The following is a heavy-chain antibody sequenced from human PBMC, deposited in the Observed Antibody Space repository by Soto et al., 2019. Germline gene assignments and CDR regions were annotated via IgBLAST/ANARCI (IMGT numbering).Heavy chain of an antibody. J-gene: IGHJ3*02. CDR1: EGKCIGYS. CDR2: ISSSSSTI. Sequence: RHWYGASEGKCIGYSVNWVRQAPGKGLEWVSYISSSSSTIYYADSVKARFTISRDNAKNSLYLQMNSLRDEDTAVYYCTREPLDYGDYTDICGQGT. CDR3: TREPLDYGDYTDI. D-gene: IGHD4-17*01. V-gene: IGHV3-48*02.